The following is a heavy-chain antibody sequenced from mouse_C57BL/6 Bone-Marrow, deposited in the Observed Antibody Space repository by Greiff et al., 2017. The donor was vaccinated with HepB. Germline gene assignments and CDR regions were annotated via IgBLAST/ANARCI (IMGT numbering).Heavy chain of an antibody. Sequence: LVESGAELVRPGTSVKMSCKASGYTFTNYWIGWAKQRPGHGLEWIGDIYPGGGYTNYNEKFKGKATLTADKSSSTAYMQFSSLTSEDSAIYYCARSLGYFDVWGTGTTVTVSS. CDR1: GYTFTNYW. D-gene: IGHD3-1*01. CDR2: IYPGGGYT. CDR3: ARSLGYFDV. V-gene: IGHV1-63*01. J-gene: IGHJ1*03.